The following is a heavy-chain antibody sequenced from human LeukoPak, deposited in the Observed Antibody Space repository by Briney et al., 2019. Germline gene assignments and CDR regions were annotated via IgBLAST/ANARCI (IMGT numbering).Heavy chain of an antibody. V-gene: IGHV3-30*18. D-gene: IGHD3-9*01. CDR2: ISYDGSNK. CDR3: AEDHWFARVGLDY. J-gene: IGHJ4*02. CDR1: GFTFSSYG. Sequence: GGSLRLSCAASGFTFSSYGMHWVRQAPGKGLEWVAIISYDGSNKYYADSVKGRFTISRDNSKNTLYLQMNSLRAEDTAVYYCAEDHWFARVGLDYWGQGTLVTVSS.